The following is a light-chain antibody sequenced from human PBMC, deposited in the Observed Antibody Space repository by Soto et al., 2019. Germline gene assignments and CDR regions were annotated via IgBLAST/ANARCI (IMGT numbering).Light chain of an antibody. CDR1: QSVSSSY. Sequence: EMVLTQSPGTLSLSPGERATLSCRASQSVSSSYLAWYQQKPGQAPRLLSYDASSRATGIPARFSGRGSGTDLPLTISRLEPEDFAVYYCQQYGSSPGFTFGPGTIVDIK. CDR3: QQYGSSPGFT. J-gene: IGKJ3*01. V-gene: IGKV3-20*01. CDR2: DAS.